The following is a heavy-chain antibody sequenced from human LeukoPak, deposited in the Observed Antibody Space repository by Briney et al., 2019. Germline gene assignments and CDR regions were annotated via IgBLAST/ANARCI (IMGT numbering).Heavy chain of an antibody. V-gene: IGHV3-30-3*01. J-gene: IGHJ4*02. Sequence: GRSLRLSCAASGFTFSSYAMHWVRQAPGKGLEWVAVISYDGSNKYYADSVKGRFTISRDNSKNTLYLQMNSLRVEDTAVYYCAKEAPHTAVLIALPEWNFIDYWGQGILVTVSS. D-gene: IGHD2-8*01. CDR2: ISYDGSNK. CDR1: GFTFSSYA. CDR3: AKEAPHTAVLIALPEWNFIDY.